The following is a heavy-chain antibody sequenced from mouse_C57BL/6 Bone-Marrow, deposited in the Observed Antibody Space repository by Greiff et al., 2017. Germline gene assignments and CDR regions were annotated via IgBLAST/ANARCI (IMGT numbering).Heavy chain of an antibody. CDR3: ARDPFLRRGLAY. J-gene: IGHJ3*01. CDR1: GFTFSSYA. CDR2: ISDGGSYT. V-gene: IGHV5-4*01. Sequence: EVMLVESGGGLVKPGGSLKLSCAASGFTFSSYAMSWVRQTPEKRLEWVATISDGGSYTYYPDNVKGRFTISRDNAKNNLYLQMSHLKSEDTAMYYCARDPFLRRGLAYWGQGTLVTVSA. D-gene: IGHD2-12*01.